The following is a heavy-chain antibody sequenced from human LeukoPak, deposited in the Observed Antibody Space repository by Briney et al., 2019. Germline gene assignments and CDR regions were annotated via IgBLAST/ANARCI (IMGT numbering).Heavy chain of an antibody. V-gene: IGHV1-2*02. Sequence: ASVKVSYKSSGYTFTVYYIHWVRQAPGQGLEWMGWINPNSGGTNYAQRFEGRVTVTRDTSISTAYMELSRLRSDDTAVYYCARALSNLRLYYFDYWGQGALVTVSS. CDR1: GYTFTVYY. CDR3: ARALSNLRLYYFDY. J-gene: IGHJ4*02. D-gene: IGHD4-11*01. CDR2: INPNSGGT.